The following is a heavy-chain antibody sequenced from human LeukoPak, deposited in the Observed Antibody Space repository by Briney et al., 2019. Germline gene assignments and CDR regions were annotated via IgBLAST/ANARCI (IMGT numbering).Heavy chain of an antibody. CDR1: GFTFSSYW. V-gene: IGHV3-7*01. CDR3: ARFSPSGYYYFDY. CDR2: IKQDGSEK. D-gene: IGHD5-18*01. Sequence: GGSLRLSCAASGFTFSSYWMSWVRQAPGKGLEWVANIKQDGSEKYYVDSVKGRFTISRDNAKNSLYLQMNSLRAEDTAVYYCARFSPSGYYYFDYWGQGTLVTVSS. J-gene: IGHJ4*02.